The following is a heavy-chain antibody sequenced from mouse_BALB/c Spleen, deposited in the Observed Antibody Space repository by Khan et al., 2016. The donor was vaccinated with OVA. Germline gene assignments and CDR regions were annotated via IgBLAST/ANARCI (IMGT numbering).Heavy chain of an antibody. D-gene: IGHD1-1*01. CDR2: ISSSGNT. V-gene: IGHV3-8*02. J-gene: IGHJ3*01. Sequence: EVQLQESGPSLVKPSQTLSFSCSVTGDSITSGYWNWIRKFPGNKLEYMGYISSSGNTYYNPSLNSRISTTRETTKNLSNRQLNSVTTEDTATFYCACELRGFTYWGQATLVTVST. CDR3: ACELRGFTY. CDR1: GDSITSGY.